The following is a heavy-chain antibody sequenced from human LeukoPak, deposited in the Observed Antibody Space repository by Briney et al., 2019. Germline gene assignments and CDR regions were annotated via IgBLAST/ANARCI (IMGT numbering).Heavy chain of an antibody. CDR3: ARHGRYSGSYSWFDP. V-gene: IGHV4-4*02. Sequence: PSETLSLTCVVSGGSISSSNWWSWVRQPPGKGLEWIGEINHSGSTNYNPSLKSRVTISVDTSKNQFSLKLSSVTAADTAVYYCARHGRYSGSYSWFDPWGQGTLVTVSS. CDR2: INHSGST. D-gene: IGHD1-26*01. CDR1: GGSISSSNW. J-gene: IGHJ5*02.